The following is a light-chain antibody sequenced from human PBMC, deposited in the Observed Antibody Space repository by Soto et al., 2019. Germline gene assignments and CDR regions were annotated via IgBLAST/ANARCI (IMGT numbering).Light chain of an antibody. Sequence: QSVLTQPPSASGTPGQRVTISCSGSSSNIGRNNIYWYQQVPGTAPKIMIYRNDQRPSGVPDRFSGSKSGTSASLAISGLRSEDEADYYCAAWDDSLRGVLFGGGTKLTVL. CDR3: AAWDDSLRGVL. J-gene: IGLJ2*01. CDR1: SSNIGRNN. CDR2: RND. V-gene: IGLV1-47*01.